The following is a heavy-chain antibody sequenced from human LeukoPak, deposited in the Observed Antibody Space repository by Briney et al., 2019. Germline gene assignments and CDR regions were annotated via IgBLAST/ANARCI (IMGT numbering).Heavy chain of an antibody. Sequence: ASVKVSCKVSGYTLTELSMHWVRQAPGKGLEWMGGFDPEDGETIYAQKFQGRVTMTEDTSTDTAYMELSSLRSEDTAVYYCATGGSTPGSFGPHTYYYYGMDVWGQGTTVTVSS. CDR2: FDPEDGET. V-gene: IGHV1-24*01. CDR1: GYTLTELS. CDR3: ATGGSTPGSFGPHTYYYYGMDV. D-gene: IGHD2-2*01. J-gene: IGHJ6*02.